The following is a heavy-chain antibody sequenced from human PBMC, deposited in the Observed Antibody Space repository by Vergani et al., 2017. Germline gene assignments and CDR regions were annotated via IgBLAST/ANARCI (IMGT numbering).Heavy chain of an antibody. J-gene: IGHJ4*02. Sequence: QVKLQESGPGLVKPSETLSLTCTVSGASVNSYYWSWIRQPPGKGLEWVSYIYSSGRTIYYADSVKGRFTISRDNAKNSLYLQMNSLRAEDTAIYYCARDPMVRGVTSPTCFDYWGQGTLVTVSS. CDR2: IYSSGRTI. CDR3: ARDPMVRGVTSPTCFDY. D-gene: IGHD3-10*01. CDR1: GASVNSYY. V-gene: IGHV3-11*04.